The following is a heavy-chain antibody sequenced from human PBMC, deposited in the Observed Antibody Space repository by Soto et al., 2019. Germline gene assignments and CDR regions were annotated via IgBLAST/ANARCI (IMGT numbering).Heavy chain of an antibody. V-gene: IGHV1-2*02. D-gene: IGHD3-10*01. Sequence: ASVKVSCKASGYTFTGYYMHWVRQAPGQGLEWMGWINPNSGGTNYAQKFQGRVTMTRDTSISTAYMELSRLRSDDTAVYYCARGSELLWFGELLYFDYWGQGTLVTVSS. CDR3: ARGSELLWFGELLYFDY. J-gene: IGHJ4*02. CDR1: GYTFTGYY. CDR2: INPNSGGT.